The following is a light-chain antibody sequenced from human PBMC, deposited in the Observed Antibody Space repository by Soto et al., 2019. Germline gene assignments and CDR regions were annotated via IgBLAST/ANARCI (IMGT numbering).Light chain of an antibody. Sequence: QSALTQPASVSGSPGQSITISCTGTRSDVCGYHSVSWYQHHPGKATKLIRYDVGDRPSGVSYRFSGSKSGNTASLTISGLQAADEAAYFCSSYTSSMTNVFGSGTKLTVL. CDR1: RSDVCGYHS. J-gene: IGLJ1*01. CDR2: DVG. V-gene: IGLV2-14*03. CDR3: SSYTSSMTNV.